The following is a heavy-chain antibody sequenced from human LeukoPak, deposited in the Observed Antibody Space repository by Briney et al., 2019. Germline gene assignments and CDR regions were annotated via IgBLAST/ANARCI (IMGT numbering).Heavy chain of an antibody. V-gene: IGHV3-64*01. CDR1: GFTFSSYA. CDR2: ISSNGGST. CDR3: ARVPHSSGWPIDY. Sequence: PGGSLRLSCAASGFTFSSYAMHWVRQAPGKGLEYVSAISSNGGSTYYANSVKGRCTISRASFKKKLYLQMGSTRAEDMAVYYCARVPHSSGWPIDYWGQGTLVTVSS. D-gene: IGHD6-19*01. J-gene: IGHJ4*02.